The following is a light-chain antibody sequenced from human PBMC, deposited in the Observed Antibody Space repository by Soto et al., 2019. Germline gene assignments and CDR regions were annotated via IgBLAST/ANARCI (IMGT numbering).Light chain of an antibody. CDR2: ANN. CDR3: QSYDSSLSGFYV. Sequence: QSVLTQPPSVSGAPGQRVTISCTGSSSNIGAGSYVHWYQQLPGTAPKLLIYANNDRPSGVPDRFSGSKSSTSASLAITGLQAEDEADYYCQSYDSSLSGFYVFGTGTKLTVL. J-gene: IGLJ1*01. V-gene: IGLV1-40*01. CDR1: SSNIGAGSY.